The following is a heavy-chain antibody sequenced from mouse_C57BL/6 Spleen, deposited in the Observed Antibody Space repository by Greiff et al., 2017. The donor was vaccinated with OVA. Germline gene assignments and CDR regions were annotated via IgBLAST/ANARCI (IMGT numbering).Heavy chain of an antibody. J-gene: IGHJ3*01. CDR1: GYTFTSYW. D-gene: IGHD2-14*01. CDR2: IDPAGSET. Sequence: QVQLQQPGAELVRPGSSVKLSCKASGYTFTSYWMHWVKQRPIQGLEWIGNIDPAGSETNYNQKFKDKATLTVDKSSSTAYMQLSSLTAEGSAGDDCAAYGYDAGFAYGGQGTRVTVSA. V-gene: IGHV1-52*01. CDR3: AAYGYDAGFAY.